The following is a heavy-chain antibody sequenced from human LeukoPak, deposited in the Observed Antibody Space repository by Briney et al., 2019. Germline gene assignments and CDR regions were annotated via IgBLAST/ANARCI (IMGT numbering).Heavy chain of an antibody. D-gene: IGHD4-23*01. Sequence: GASVKVSCKASGYTFTSYDINWVRQATGQGLQWMGWMNPNSGNTGYAQKFQGRVTMTRNTSISTAYMELSSLRSEDTAVYYCARVDGNPANFDYWGQGTLVTVSS. V-gene: IGHV1-8*01. CDR3: ARVDGNPANFDY. CDR1: GYTFTSYD. J-gene: IGHJ4*02. CDR2: MNPNSGNT.